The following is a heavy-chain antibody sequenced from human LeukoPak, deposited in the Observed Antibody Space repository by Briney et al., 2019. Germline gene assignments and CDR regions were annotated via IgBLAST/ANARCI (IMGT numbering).Heavy chain of an antibody. Sequence: SETLSLTCTVSGGSISSDTYWSWVRQPPGKGLEWIGVISHSGRTSYNPSLKSRVTISVDTSKNQFSLKLSSVTAADTAVYYCARAPSAYYFDYWGQGTLVTVSS. V-gene: IGHV4-4*02. J-gene: IGHJ4*02. CDR3: ARAPSAYYFDY. CDR1: GGSISSDTY. CDR2: ISHSGRT.